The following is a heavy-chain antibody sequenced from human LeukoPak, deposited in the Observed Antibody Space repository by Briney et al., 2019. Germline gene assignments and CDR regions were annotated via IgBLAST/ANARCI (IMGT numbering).Heavy chain of an antibody. J-gene: IGHJ5*02. CDR1: GFTFSSYG. CDR2: IRYDGSNK. V-gene: IGHV3-30*02. D-gene: IGHD1-26*01. Sequence: PGGSLRLSCAASGFTFSSYGMHWVRQAPGKGLEWVAFIRYDGSNKYYADSVKGRFTISRDNSRNTLYLHMNSLRAEDTAVYYCAQGGSGSFPKWFDPWGQGTLVTVSS. CDR3: AQGGSGSFPKWFDP.